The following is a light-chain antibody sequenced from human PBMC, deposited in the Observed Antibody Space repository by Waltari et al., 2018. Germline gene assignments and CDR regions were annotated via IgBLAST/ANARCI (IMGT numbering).Light chain of an antibody. CDR1: QDIGNY. CDR2: AAS. V-gene: IGKV1-16*02. CDR3: LQYNNYPWM. Sequence: DIKMIQPPSPLSASIGGRLTITCRASQDIGNYLAWFQQKPGKAPKSLIYAASNLQSGVPEKFSGSGSGTDFTLTISSLQPEDSATYYCLQYNNYPWMFGRGTKVEIK. J-gene: IGKJ1*01.